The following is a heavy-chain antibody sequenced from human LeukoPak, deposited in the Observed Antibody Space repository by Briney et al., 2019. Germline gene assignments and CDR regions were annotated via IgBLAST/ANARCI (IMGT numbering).Heavy chain of an antibody. CDR3: AKSGRSDGWQYCDF. D-gene: IGHD5-24*01. J-gene: IGHJ4*02. CDR2: IWGSGDRT. CDR1: GFIFRNYA. Sequence: GGSLTLSCAASGFIFRNYAMNWVRQAPGKGLGWVSNIWGSGDRTYYVDSVKGRFIISRDNSKNTLYLQMSGLRADDTAVYYCAKSGRSDGWQYCDFGGQGTLVTVSS. V-gene: IGHV3-23*01.